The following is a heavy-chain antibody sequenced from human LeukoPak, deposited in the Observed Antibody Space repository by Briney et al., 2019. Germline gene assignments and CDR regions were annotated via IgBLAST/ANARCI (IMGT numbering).Heavy chain of an antibody. CDR3: VRDRSYGAFDY. CDR1: GFTFSSYA. J-gene: IGHJ4*02. CDR2: ISGSGGST. Sequence: GGSLRLSCAASGFTFSSYAMSWVRQAPGKGLEWVSAISGSGGSTYYADSVKGRFTISRDNSKNTLYLQMNSPRAEDTAFYHCVRDRSYGAFDYWGQGTLVTVSS. D-gene: IGHD5-18*01. V-gene: IGHV3-23*01.